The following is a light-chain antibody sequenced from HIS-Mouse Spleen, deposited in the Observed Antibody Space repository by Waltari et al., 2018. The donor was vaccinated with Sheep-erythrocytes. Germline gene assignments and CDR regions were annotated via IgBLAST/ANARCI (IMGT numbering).Light chain of an antibody. V-gene: IGLV1-40*01. CDR2: GNS. J-gene: IGLJ1*01. CDR3: QSYDSSLSGSYV. Sequence: QSVLTQPPSVSGAPGQRVTISCTGSSSTIGAGYSVHWYQQLPGTAPKLLIYGNSNRPSGVPDRFSGSKSGTSASLAITGLQAEDEADYYCQSYDSSLSGSYVFGTGTKVTVL. CDR1: SSTIGAGYS.